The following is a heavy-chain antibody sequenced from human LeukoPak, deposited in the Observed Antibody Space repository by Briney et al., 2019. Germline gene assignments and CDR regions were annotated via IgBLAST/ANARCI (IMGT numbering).Heavy chain of an antibody. CDR2: IYHSGST. CDR1: GYSISSGYY. V-gene: IGHV4-38-2*01. CDR3: ARHGYSSSVGKSGKFN. Sequence: SETLSLTCAVSGYSISSGYYWGWIRQPPGKGLEWIGSIYHSGSTYYNPSLKSRVTISVDTSKNQFSLKLSSVTAADTAVYYCARHGYSSSVGKSGKFNWGQGTLVTVSS. D-gene: IGHD6-13*01. J-gene: IGHJ4*02.